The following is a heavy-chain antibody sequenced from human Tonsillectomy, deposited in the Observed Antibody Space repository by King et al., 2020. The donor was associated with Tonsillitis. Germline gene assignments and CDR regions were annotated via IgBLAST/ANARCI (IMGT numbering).Heavy chain of an antibody. V-gene: IGHV3-20*01. CDR2: INWNGGST. D-gene: IGHD3-22*01. Sequence: VQLVESGGGVVRPGGSLRLSCAASGFTFDDYGMSWVRQAPGKGLEWVSGINWNGGSTGYADSVKGRFTISKDNAKNSLYLQMNSLRAEDTALYHCARAYSYDSSGYIDYWGQGTLVTVSS. CDR3: ARAYSYDSSGYIDY. J-gene: IGHJ4*02. CDR1: GFTFDDYG.